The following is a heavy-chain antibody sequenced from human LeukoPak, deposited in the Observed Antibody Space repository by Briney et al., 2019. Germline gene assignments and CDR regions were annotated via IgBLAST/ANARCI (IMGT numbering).Heavy chain of an antibody. CDR2: ISGDSRYI. CDR3: AKDIFTGIAAAGAIDY. CDR1: GFTFSSYT. J-gene: IGHJ4*02. V-gene: IGHV3-21*04. D-gene: IGHD6-13*01. Sequence: PGGSLRLSCAASGFTFSSYTINWVRQAPGKGLEWVSAISGDSRYIYYADSVKGRFTISRDNAKNSLYLQMNSLRAEDTALYYCAKDIFTGIAAAGAIDYWGQGTLVTVSS.